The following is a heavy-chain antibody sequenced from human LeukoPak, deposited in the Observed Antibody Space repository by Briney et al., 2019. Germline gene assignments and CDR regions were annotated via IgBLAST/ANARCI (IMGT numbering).Heavy chain of an antibody. D-gene: IGHD1-26*01. CDR2: ITGSGSGA. J-gene: IGHJ4*02. V-gene: IGHV3-23*01. CDR3: AGTKYIGSAIDY. CDR1: GFTFSSFA. Sequence: GGSLRLSCAASGFTFSSFAINWVRQAPGKGLEWVSVITGSGSGADYADSVKGRFTISRDNSQNTVHLQMNSLRVEDTAVYYCAGTKYIGSAIDYWGQGTLVTVSS.